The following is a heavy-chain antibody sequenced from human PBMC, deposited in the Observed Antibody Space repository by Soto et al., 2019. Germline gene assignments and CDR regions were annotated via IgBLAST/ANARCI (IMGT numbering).Heavy chain of an antibody. CDR1: GYSFTSSW. CDR3: ARGPYTSAWDWFDS. V-gene: IGHV5-10-1*01. CDR2: IDPSDSHT. Sequence: GESLKISCEGSGYSFTSSWINWVRQMPGKGLEWMGRIDPSDSHTNYSPSFQGHVTISADKSINTAYLQWSSLMASDSAMYYCARGPYTSAWDWFDSWGLGTLVTVSS. J-gene: IGHJ5*01. D-gene: IGHD6-25*01.